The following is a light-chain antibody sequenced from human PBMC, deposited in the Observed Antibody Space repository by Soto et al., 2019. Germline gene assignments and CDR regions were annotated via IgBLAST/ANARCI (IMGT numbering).Light chain of an antibody. CDR1: PSVNSN. J-gene: IGKJ3*01. CDR3: QQYSNWPFT. Sequence: EIVVTQSPATLSVSPGERATLSCRASPSVNSNLAWYQQKPGQAPRLLIYHASARAIGIPARFSGSGSGTEFTLTISSLQSEDFAVYYCQQYSNWPFTFGPGTKVDIK. V-gene: IGKV3-15*01. CDR2: HAS.